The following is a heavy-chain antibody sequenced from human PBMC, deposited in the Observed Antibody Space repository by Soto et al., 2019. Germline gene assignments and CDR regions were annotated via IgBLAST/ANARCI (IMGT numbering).Heavy chain of an antibody. D-gene: IGHD5-12*01. J-gene: IGHJ3*02. V-gene: IGHV3-21*01. Sequence: ESGGGLVKPGESLRLSCAASGFTFSSYSMTWVRQAPGKGLEWVSSISSSGTYIYYSDSLKGRFTISRDNAKNSLYLQMNSLRAEDTAVYYCARDLVATTPQGDAFDMWGQGTMVTVSS. CDR1: GFTFSSYS. CDR3: ARDLVATTPQGDAFDM. CDR2: ISSSGTYI.